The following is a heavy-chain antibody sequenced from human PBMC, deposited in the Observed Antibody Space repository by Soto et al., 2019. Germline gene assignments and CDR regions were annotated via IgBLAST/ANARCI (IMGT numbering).Heavy chain of an antibody. V-gene: IGHV4-39*01. J-gene: IGHJ3*02. CDR2: VYYGGAIFYSGNI. D-gene: IGHD3-3*02. Sequence: SETLSLTCTVSGDSISSSNSHWCWTRQPPGKGLEYIGSVYYGGAIFYSGNIYYNPSLKSRVTISVDTSKNQFSLRLSSVTAADTGVYYCVRYDRINMKPYSPEGFHIWGQGTMVTVSS. CDR3: VRYDRINMKPYSPEGFHI. CDR1: GDSISSSNSH.